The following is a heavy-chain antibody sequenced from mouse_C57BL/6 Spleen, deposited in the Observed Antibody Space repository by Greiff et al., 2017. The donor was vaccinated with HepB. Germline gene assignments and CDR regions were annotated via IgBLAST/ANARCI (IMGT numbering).Heavy chain of an antibody. Sequence: VQLQESGPELVKPGASVKISCKASGYAFSSSWMNWVKQRPGKGLEWIGRIYPGDGDTNYNGKFKGKATLTADKSSSTAYMQLSSLTSEDSAVYFCARYQLTGFAYWGQGTLVTVSA. D-gene: IGHD4-1*01. CDR3: ARYQLTGFAY. CDR2: IYPGDGDT. V-gene: IGHV1-82*01. J-gene: IGHJ3*01. CDR1: GYAFSSSW.